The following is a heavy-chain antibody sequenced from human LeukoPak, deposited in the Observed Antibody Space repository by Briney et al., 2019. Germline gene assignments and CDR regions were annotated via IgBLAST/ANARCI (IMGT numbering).Heavy chain of an antibody. CDR1: GFTVTSNY. CDR2: IYSGGST. D-gene: IGHD4-17*01. Sequence: PPGGSLRLSCAASGFTVTSNYMSWVRQAPGKGLEWVSIIYSGGSTFYADSVKGRFTISRDNSKNTLYLQMNSLRAEDTAVYYCARGTTPVTVYFDYWGQGTLVTVSS. CDR3: ARGTTPVTVYFDY. J-gene: IGHJ4*02. V-gene: IGHV3-53*01.